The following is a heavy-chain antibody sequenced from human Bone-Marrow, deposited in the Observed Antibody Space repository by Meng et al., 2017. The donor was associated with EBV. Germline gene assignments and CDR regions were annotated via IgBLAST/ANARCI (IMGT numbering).Heavy chain of an antibody. CDR2: IWYDGGNK. D-gene: IGHD3-16*01. CDR3: ARDPLNALMSMDV. CDR1: GFTFSNYG. V-gene: IGHV3-33*01. J-gene: IGHJ6*02. Sequence: QVQLVESGGGVVQPGRSLRLSCAASGFTFSNYGMHWVRQAPGKGLEWVAVIWYDGGNKYYADSVKGRFSISRDNSKNMLYLQMNSLRAEDTAVYYCARDPLNALMSMDVWGQGTTVTVS.